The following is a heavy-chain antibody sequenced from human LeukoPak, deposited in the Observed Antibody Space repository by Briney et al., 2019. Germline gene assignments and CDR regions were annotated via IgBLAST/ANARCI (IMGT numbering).Heavy chain of an antibody. V-gene: IGHV4-59*01. J-gene: IGHJ4*02. CDR1: GGSISSYY. CDR2: IYYSGST. CDR3: ANLLGADYFDY. Sequence: PSETLSLTCTVSGGSISSYYWSWIRQPPEKGLEWIGYIYYSGSTNYNPSLKSRVTISVDTSKNQFSLKLSSVTAADTAVYYCANLLGADYFDYWGQGTLVTVSS. D-gene: IGHD1-26*01.